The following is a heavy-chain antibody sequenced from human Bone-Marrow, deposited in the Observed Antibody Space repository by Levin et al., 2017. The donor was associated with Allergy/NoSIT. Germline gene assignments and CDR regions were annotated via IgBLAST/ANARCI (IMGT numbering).Heavy chain of an antibody. CDR1: RFRLSDFA. D-gene: IGHD3-22*01. Sequence: GESLKISCAASRFRLSDFAMSWVRQAPGKGLEWVSNISGGGGHTNYADSVKGRFTISKDDSRNTLYLQMDSLRAEDTAIYYCVRAYVQKYYSDSSFYSNTELFGYWGQGTLVTVSS. CDR3: VRAYVQKYYSDSSFYSNTELFGY. V-gene: IGHV3-23*01. J-gene: IGHJ4*02. CDR2: ISGGGGHT.